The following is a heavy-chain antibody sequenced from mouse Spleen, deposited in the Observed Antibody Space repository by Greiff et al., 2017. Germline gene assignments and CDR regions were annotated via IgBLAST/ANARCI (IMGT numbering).Heavy chain of an antibody. CDR3: ARWGITTGYFDY. V-gene: IGHV1-80*01. CDR1: GYAFSSYW. Sequence: VQLQQSGAELVRPGSSVKISCKASGYAFSSYWMNWVKQRPGQGLEWIGQIYPGDGDTNYNGKFKGKATLTADKSSSTAYMQLSSLTSEDSAVYFCARWGITTGYFDYWGQGTTLTVSS. J-gene: IGHJ2*01. CDR2: IYPGDGDT. D-gene: IGHD2-4*01.